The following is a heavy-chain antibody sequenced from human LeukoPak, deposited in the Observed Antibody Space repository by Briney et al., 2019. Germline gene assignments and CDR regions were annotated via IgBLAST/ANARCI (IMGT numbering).Heavy chain of an antibody. CDR3: ARGPTMVRGVILYYFDY. Sequence: SVKVSCKASGGTFSSYAISWVRQAPGQGLEWMGGIIPIFGTANYAQKFQGRVTITADESTSTAYMELSSLRSKDTAVYYYARGPTMVRGVILYYFDYWGQGTLVTVSS. V-gene: IGHV1-69*01. J-gene: IGHJ4*02. CDR1: GGTFSSYA. D-gene: IGHD3-10*01. CDR2: IIPIFGTA.